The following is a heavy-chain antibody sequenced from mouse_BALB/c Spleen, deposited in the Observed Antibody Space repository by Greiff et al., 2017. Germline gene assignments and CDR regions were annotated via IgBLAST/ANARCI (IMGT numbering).Heavy chain of an antibody. Sequence: VQLKESGPGLVKPSQSLSLTCSVTGYSITSGYYWNWIRQFPGNKLEWMGYISYDGSNNYNPSLKNRISITRDTSKNQFFLKLNSVTTEDTATYYCARVGYGNYGAMDYWGQGTSVTVSS. D-gene: IGHD2-10*02. V-gene: IGHV3-6*02. CDR3: ARVGYGNYGAMDY. CDR1: GYSITSGYY. J-gene: IGHJ4*01. CDR2: ISYDGSN.